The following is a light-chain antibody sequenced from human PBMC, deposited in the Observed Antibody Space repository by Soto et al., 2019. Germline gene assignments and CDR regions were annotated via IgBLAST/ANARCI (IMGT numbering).Light chain of an antibody. CDR2: VVS. Sequence: QSALTQPASVSGSPGQAITISCTGTSSDVGSYNLVSWYQQHPGKAPKLMIYVVSKRPSGVAAGFSGSKSGYRASLPISGLQAADEADYYCCSYAASTTFYVFGTGTKVTDL. V-gene: IGLV2-23*02. J-gene: IGLJ1*01. CDR1: SSDVGSYNL. CDR3: CSYAASTTFYV.